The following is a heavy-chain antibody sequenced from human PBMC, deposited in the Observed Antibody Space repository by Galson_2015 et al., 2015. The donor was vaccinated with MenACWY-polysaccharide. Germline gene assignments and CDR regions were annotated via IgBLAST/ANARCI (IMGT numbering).Heavy chain of an antibody. J-gene: IGHJ4*02. Sequence: SLRLSCAASGFTFSNAWMSWVRQAPGKGLEWVGRISRTPDGGTTDYAAPVKGRFTISRDDSKNTLYLQINGLKTEDTAVYYCTTYVSGSHFYWGQGTLVTVSS. CDR1: GFTFSNAW. V-gene: IGHV3-15*01. D-gene: IGHD3-10*01. CDR2: ISRTPDGGTT. CDR3: TTYVSGSHFY.